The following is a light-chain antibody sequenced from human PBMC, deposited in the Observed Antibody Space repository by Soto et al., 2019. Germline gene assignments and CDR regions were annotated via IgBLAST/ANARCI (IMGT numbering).Light chain of an antibody. V-gene: IGKV4-1*01. J-gene: IGKJ5*01. CDR3: QQYHSDPIT. CDR2: WAS. Sequence: DIVTTHSPDSPAVSLCETATIKSKYSHILISRSKNYLAWFQQKPGQPPKLLIYWASTRQSGVPDRFSGSGSETDFTLTISSLQAEDVALYYCQQYHSDPITFGQGTRVEIK. CDR1: HILISRSKNY.